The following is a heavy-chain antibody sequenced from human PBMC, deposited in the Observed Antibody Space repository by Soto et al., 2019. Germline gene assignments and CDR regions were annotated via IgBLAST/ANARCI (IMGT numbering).Heavy chain of an antibody. V-gene: IGHV3-53*01. J-gene: IGHJ4*02. Sequence: TGGSLRLSCAASGFTVSSNYMTWVRQAPGKGLEWVSVLYSAGSAYYADSVRGRFSISRDNSKNTLYLQMDRLRAEDTAIYYCTSGVVPITYWGQGTLVTVSS. CDR3: TSGVVPITY. D-gene: IGHD3-16*01. CDR2: LYSAGSA. CDR1: GFTVSSNY.